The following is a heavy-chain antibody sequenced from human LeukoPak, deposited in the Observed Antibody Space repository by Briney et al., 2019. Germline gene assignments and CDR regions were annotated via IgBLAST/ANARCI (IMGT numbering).Heavy chain of an antibody. D-gene: IGHD3-16*02. Sequence: GGSLRLSCAASGFSFGSYGMHWVRQAPGKGLEWVAVIWYDGSNKYYADSVKGRFTISRDNSKNTLYLQMNSLRAEDTAVYYCAKSGPWGSYRGLYYFDYWGQGTLVTVSS. CDR1: GFSFGSYG. J-gene: IGHJ4*02. V-gene: IGHV3-33*03. CDR2: IWYDGSNK. CDR3: AKSGPWGSYRGLYYFDY.